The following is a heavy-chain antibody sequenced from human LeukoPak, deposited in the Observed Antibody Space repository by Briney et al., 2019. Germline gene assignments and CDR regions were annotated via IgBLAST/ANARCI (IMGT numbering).Heavy chain of an antibody. V-gene: IGHV4-39*07. CDR2: LYYSGST. CDR3: ARVGSSGYYYTHAYFDY. Sequence: SETLSLTCTVSGGSISSSSYYWGWIRQPPGTGLEWIGSLYYSGSTYYTPSLKSRVTISVDTSKNQFSLKLSSVTAADTAVYYCARVGSSGYYYTHAYFDYWGQGTLVTVSS. D-gene: IGHD3-22*01. CDR1: GGSISSSSYY. J-gene: IGHJ4*02.